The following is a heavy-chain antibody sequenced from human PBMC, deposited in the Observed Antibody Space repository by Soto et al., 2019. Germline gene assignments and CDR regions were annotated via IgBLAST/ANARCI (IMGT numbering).Heavy chain of an antibody. CDR3: ERHAIAARLHEFRAFDI. CDR2: IYYSGST. J-gene: IGHJ3*02. D-gene: IGHD6-6*01. V-gene: IGHV4-39*01. CDR1: GGSISSSIYY. Sequence: SETLSLTFTVSGGSISSSIYYWGWIRQPPGKGLEWIGSIYYSGSTYYNPSLKSRVTISVDTSKNQFSMKLSSVTAADTAVYYCERHAIAARLHEFRAFDIGGQGTMVKVSS.